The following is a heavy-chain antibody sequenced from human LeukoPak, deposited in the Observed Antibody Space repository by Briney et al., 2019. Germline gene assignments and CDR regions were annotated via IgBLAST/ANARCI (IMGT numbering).Heavy chain of an antibody. D-gene: IGHD1-26*01. CDR2: INAGNGNT. J-gene: IGHJ4*02. Sequence: ASVKVSCKASGYTFTSYAMHWVRQAPGQRLEWMGWINAGNGNTKYSQKFQGRVTITRDTSASTAYMELSSLRSEDTAVYYRARPTGELPFDYWGQGTLVTVSS. V-gene: IGHV1-3*01. CDR1: GYTFTSYA. CDR3: ARPTGELPFDY.